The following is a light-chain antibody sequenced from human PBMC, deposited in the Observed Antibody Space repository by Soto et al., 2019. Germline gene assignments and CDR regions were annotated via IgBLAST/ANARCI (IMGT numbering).Light chain of an antibody. CDR3: QQRSNWTPT. CDR1: QSVSSRS. CDR2: DAS. J-gene: IGKJ4*01. Sequence: EIVLTQSPGPLSLSPGERATLSCKASQSVSSRSLAWYQQKPGQAPRLIMYDASNRATGIPARFSGSGSGTDVTITISSLETEDGAVYDGQQRSNWTPTFGGGTKVDI. V-gene: IGKV3-11*01.